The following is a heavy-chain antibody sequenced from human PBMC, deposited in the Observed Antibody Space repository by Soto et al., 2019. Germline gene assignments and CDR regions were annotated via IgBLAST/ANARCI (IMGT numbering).Heavy chain of an antibody. CDR2: INGDGSTT. CDR3: ARPRYDGSGMPFDH. D-gene: IGHD3-22*01. V-gene: IGHV3-74*01. J-gene: IGHJ4*02. Sequence: EVPLVESGGALVQPGGSLRLSCAASGFTFSSYWMHWVRQAPGKGLVWVSRINGDGSTTTYADSVKGRFIISRDNAKNMLYLQMNSLTAEDTAVYYCARPRYDGSGMPFDHWGQGTLVTVSS. CDR1: GFTFSSYW.